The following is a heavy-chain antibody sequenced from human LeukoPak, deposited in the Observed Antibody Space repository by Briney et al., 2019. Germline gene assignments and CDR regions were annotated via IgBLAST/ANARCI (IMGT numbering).Heavy chain of an antibody. Sequence: GGSLRLSCAASGFTFSDYYMSWIRQAPGKGLEWVSYISSSGSTIYYADSVKGRFTISRDNAKNSLYLQMNSQRAEDTAVYYCARDEGLLAARPYPNWGQGTLVTVSS. CDR2: ISSSGSTI. V-gene: IGHV3-11*01. D-gene: IGHD6-6*01. CDR1: GFTFSDYY. J-gene: IGHJ4*02. CDR3: ARDEGLLAARPYPN.